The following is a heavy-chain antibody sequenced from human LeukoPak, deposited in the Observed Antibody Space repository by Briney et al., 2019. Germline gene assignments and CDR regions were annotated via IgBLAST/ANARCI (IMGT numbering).Heavy chain of an antibody. Sequence: GASVKVSCKASGYTFTSYDINWVRQATGQGLEWMGWMNPNSGNTGYAQKFQGRVTMTRDTSTSTVCMELSSLRSEDTAVYYCARESVEMATIGDYWRQGTLVTVSS. V-gene: IGHV1-8*01. D-gene: IGHD5-24*01. CDR1: GYTFTSYD. CDR3: ARESVEMATIGDY. CDR2: MNPNSGNT. J-gene: IGHJ4*02.